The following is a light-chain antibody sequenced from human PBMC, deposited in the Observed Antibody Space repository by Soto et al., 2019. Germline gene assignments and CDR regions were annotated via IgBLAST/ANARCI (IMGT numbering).Light chain of an antibody. CDR1: SSDVGGYNY. CDR2: EVS. Sequence: QPVLTQPASVSGSPGQSITISCTGTSSDVGGYNYVSWYQQHPGKAPKFLIYEVSNRPSGVSNRFSGSKSGNTASLTISGLQAEDEADYYCSSYTSTNTWVFGGGTKLTVL. CDR3: SSYTSTNTWV. J-gene: IGLJ3*02. V-gene: IGLV2-14*01.